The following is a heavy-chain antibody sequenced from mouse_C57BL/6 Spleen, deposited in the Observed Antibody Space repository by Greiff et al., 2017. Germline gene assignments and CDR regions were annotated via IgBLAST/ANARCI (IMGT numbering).Heavy chain of an antibody. D-gene: IGHD1-1*01. J-gene: IGHJ1*03. CDR3: ARGGTVLYWYFDV. CDR1: GYTFTDYY. V-gene: IGHV1-26*01. CDR2: INPNNGGT. Sequence: EVQLQQSGPELVKPGASVKISCKASGYTFTDYYMNWVKQSHGKSLEWIGDINPNNGGTSYNQKFKGKATLTVDKSSSTAYMELRSLTSEDSAVYYCARGGTVLYWYFDVWGTGTTVTVSS.